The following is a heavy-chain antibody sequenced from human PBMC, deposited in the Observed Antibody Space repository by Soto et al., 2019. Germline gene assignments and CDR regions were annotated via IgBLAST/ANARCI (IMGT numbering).Heavy chain of an antibody. CDR3: AREGTQLVIPHDY. D-gene: IGHD6-6*01. CDR2: IYSGGST. V-gene: IGHV3-66*01. J-gene: IGHJ4*02. CDR1: GFTVSSNY. Sequence: HPGGSLRLSCAASGFTVSSNYMSWVRQAPGKGLEWVSVIYSGGSTYYADSVKGRFTISRDNSKNTLYLQMNSLRAEDTAVYYCAREGTQLVIPHDYWGQGTLVTVSS.